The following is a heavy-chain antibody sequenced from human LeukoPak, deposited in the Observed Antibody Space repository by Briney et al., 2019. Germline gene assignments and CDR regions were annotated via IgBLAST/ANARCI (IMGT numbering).Heavy chain of an antibody. V-gene: IGHV5-10-1*01. Sequence: GESLKISCKGSGYSFTSYWISWVRQMPGKGLEWMGRIDPSDSYTNYSPSFQGHVTISADKSISTAYPQWSSLKASDTAMYYCARQIVTIFGVADYGMDVWGQGTTVTVSS. D-gene: IGHD3-3*01. CDR1: GYSFTSYW. CDR2: IDPSDSYT. J-gene: IGHJ6*02. CDR3: ARQIVTIFGVADYGMDV.